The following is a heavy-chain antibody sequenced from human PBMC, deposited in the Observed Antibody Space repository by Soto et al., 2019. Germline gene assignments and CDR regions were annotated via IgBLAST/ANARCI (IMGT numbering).Heavy chain of an antibody. CDR2: IYYSGST. Sequence: QVQLQESGPGLVKPSQTLSLTCTVSGGSISSGDYYWSWIRQPPGKGLEWIGYIYYSGSTYYNPSLKRRVTISVDTSKNQFSLKLSSVTAADTAVYYCARSHDYGDYAYAFDIWGQGTMVTVSS. J-gene: IGHJ3*02. CDR1: GGSISSGDYY. D-gene: IGHD4-17*01. CDR3: ARSHDYGDYAYAFDI. V-gene: IGHV4-30-4*01.